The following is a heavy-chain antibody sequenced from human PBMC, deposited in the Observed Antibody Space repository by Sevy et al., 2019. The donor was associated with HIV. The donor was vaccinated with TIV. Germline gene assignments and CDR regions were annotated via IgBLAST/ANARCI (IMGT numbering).Heavy chain of an antibody. CDR3: AKGYGSGSPPDF. CDR2: ISASGGST. D-gene: IGHD3-10*01. Sequence: GGSLRLSCAASGFIFNSYAMSWVRQAPGKGLEWVSSISASGGSTYYADSVNGRFTISRDNSRNTVDVEMNSLRGEDTAIYYCAKGYGSGSPPDFWGQGTLVTVSS. CDR1: GFIFNSYA. J-gene: IGHJ4*02. V-gene: IGHV3-23*01.